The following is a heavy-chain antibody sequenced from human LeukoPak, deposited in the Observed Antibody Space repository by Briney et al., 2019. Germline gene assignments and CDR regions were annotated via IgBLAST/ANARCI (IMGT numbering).Heavy chain of an antibody. Sequence: ASVTVSCTASGYTFTSHDINWVRQATGQGLEWMGWMSPNSGDTGYAQKFQGRVTMTSDSSISTAYMELSSLRSEDTAIYYCVRTPPNWGFDYWGQGTLVTVSS. V-gene: IGHV1-8*01. CDR2: MSPNSGDT. CDR1: GYTFTSHD. D-gene: IGHD7-27*01. CDR3: VRTPPNWGFDY. J-gene: IGHJ4*02.